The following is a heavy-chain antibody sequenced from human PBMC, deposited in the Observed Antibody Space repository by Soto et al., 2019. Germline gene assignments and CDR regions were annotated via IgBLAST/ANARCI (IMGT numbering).Heavy chain of an antibody. Sequence: QVHLVQSGAEVKRPGASVKVSCKASGYSFTNHGISWVRQAPGQGLEWMGWISTYNGNVNYAQKLQGRVTMTTDTSTATAYMELRSLRSDDTAMYYCARDPTYCTTTSCYTGYGWFDPWGQGTQVTVSS. CDR1: GYSFTNHG. CDR2: ISTYNGNV. V-gene: IGHV1-18*01. D-gene: IGHD2-2*02. CDR3: ARDPTYCTTTSCYTGYGWFDP. J-gene: IGHJ5*02.